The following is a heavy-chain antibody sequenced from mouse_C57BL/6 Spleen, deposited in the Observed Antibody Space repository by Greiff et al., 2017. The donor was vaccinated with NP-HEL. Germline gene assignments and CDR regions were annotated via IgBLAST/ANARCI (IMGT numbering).Heavy chain of an antibody. V-gene: IGHV1-50*01. J-gene: IGHJ2*01. CDR2: IDPSDSYT. Sequence: QVQLQQSGAELVKPGASVKLSCKASGYTFTSYWMQWVKQRPGQGLEWIGEIDPSDSYTNYNQKFKCKATLTVDTSSSTADMQLSSLTSEDSAVYYCARKGPPYYCDYWGQGTTLTVSS. CDR1: GYTFTSYW. CDR3: ARKGPPYYCDY. D-gene: IGHD3-3*01.